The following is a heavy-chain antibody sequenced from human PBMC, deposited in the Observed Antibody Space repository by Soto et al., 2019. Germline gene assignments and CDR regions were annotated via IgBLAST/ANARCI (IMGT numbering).Heavy chain of an antibody. CDR1: GDSVSSNSTA. CDR2: TYYRSKWYN. CDR3: ARERKSPSSSWFDDYYHYRMYF. Sequence: PSQTLSLTCAISGDSVSSNSTAWNWIRQSPSRGFEWLGSTYYRSKWYNDYAVSVKSRITINPDTSKNQFSLQLNSVTPEDTAVYYCARERKSPSSSWFDDYYHYRMYFSGRGSSVIVS. D-gene: IGHD6-13*01. V-gene: IGHV6-1*01. J-gene: IGHJ6*02.